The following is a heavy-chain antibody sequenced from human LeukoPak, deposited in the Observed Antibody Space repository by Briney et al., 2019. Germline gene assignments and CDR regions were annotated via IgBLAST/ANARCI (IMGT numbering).Heavy chain of an antibody. Sequence: SETLSLTCAVYGGSFSGYYWSWIRQPPGKGLEWIGRIYTSGSTNYNPSLKSRVTMSVDTSKNQFSLKLSSVTAADTAVYYCARDGYSYGYMRRDYYYGMDVWGQGTTVTVSS. CDR3: ARDGYSYGYMRRDYYYGMDV. J-gene: IGHJ6*02. CDR2: IYTSGST. CDR1: GGSFSGYY. V-gene: IGHV4-4*07. D-gene: IGHD5-18*01.